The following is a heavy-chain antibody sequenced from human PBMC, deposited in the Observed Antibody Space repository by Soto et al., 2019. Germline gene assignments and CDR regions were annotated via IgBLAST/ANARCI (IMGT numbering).Heavy chain of an antibody. Sequence: QLQLQESGPGLVKPSETLSLTCTVSGGSISSSSYYWGWIRQPPGKGLEWIGSIYYSGSTYYNPSLKSRVTISVDTSKNQFSLKLSSVTAADTAVYYCARHSSSLRYMDVWGKGTTVTVSS. CDR3: ARHSSSLRYMDV. J-gene: IGHJ6*03. V-gene: IGHV4-39*01. CDR2: IYYSGST. D-gene: IGHD6-13*01. CDR1: GGSISSSSYY.